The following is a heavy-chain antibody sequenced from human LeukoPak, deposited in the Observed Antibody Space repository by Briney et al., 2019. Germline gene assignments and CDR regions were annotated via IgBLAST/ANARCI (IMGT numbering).Heavy chain of an antibody. CDR3: ARDSTLRYYFDS. J-gene: IGHJ4*02. Sequence: PGGFLRLSCAASGFTFSTYLMSWVRQAPGKGLEWVANIKHDGSEKYYVDSVKGRFTISRDNAKNSLYLQLNSLRAEDTAVYFCARDSTLRYYFDSWGQGTLVTVSS. V-gene: IGHV3-7*01. CDR2: IKHDGSEK. CDR1: GFTFSTYL.